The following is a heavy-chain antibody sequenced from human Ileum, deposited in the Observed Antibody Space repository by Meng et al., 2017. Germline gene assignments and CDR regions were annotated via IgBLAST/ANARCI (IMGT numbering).Heavy chain of an antibody. Sequence: GGSLRLSCVASGFSFSGYSMNWVRQAPGKGLEWVSSISSSSNYIYYADSVKGRFTISRDNAKNSLFLQMNSLRAEDTAMYYCARLDTTRNNWQPPEDFDVWGQGTVVTVSS. J-gene: IGHJ3*01. CDR3: ARLDTTRNNWQPPEDFDV. CDR2: ISSSSNYI. D-gene: IGHD1-1*01. CDR1: GFSFSGYS. V-gene: IGHV3-21*01.